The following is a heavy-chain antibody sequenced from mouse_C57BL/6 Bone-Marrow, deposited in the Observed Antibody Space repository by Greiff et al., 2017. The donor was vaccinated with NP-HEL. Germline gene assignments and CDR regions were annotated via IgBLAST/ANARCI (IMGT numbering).Heavy chain of an antibody. D-gene: IGHD2-4*01. J-gene: IGHJ4*01. CDR3: ARSIYYDYADDPFYGMDY. CDR2: IRNKANGYPI. V-gene: IGHV7-3*01. CDR1: GFTFTAYY. Sequence: EVQLVESGGGLVQPGGSLSLSCAASGFTFTAYYMSWVRQPPGKALAWGGFIRNKANGYPIAYSASVKGRFTISRDNSQSILYLQMNALRAEDSATYYCARSIYYDYADDPFYGMDYWGQGTSVTVSS.